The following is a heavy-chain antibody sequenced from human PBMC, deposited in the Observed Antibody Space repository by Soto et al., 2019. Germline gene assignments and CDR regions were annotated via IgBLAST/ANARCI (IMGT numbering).Heavy chain of an antibody. CDR3: AQEGPPKRTYYFDY. CDR1: GFTFSLYG. Sequence: QVQLVESGGGVVQPERSLQLSCAASGFTFSLYGMSWVRQAPGKGLEWVAVISYDGKVKYYADSVKGRFTISRDNSKNMLFMQMNSLRVQDTAVYYRAQEGPPKRTYYFDYWAREPWSTSPQ. CDR2: ISYDGKVK. V-gene: IGHV3-30*18. J-gene: IGHJ4*02.